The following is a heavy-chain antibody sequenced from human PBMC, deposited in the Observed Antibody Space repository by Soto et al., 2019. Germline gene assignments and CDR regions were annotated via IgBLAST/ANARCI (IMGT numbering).Heavy chain of an antibody. CDR1: GFTFSSYS. CDR2: ISSSSSYI. V-gene: IGHV3-21*01. J-gene: IGHJ4*02. CDR3: ARDSLSPQVFDY. Sequence: GGSLRLSCAASGFTFSSYSMNWVRQAPGKGLEWVSSISSSSSYIYYADSVKGRFTISRDNAKNSLYLQMNSLRAEDTAVCYCARDSLSPQVFDYWGQGTLVTVSS.